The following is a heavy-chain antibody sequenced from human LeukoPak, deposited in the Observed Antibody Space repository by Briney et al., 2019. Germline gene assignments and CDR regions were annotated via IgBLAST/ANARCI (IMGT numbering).Heavy chain of an antibody. CDR3: VRVRDGYNDAYDI. J-gene: IGHJ3*02. CDR1: GYTLTGYY. V-gene: IGHV1-2*02. CDR2: INPNSGGT. Sequence: ASVKVSCKASGYTLTGYYMHWVRQAPGQGLEWMGWINPNSGGTNDAQKFQGRVTMTRDTSTSTVYMELSSLRSEDTAVYYCVRVRDGYNDAYDIWGQGTMVTVPS. D-gene: IGHD5-24*01.